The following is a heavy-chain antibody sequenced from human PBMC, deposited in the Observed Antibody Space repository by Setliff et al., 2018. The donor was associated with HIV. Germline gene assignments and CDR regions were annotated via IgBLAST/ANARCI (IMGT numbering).Heavy chain of an antibody. CDR3: ARDRGVYCISSSCYSPVDAFDI. D-gene: IGHD2-2*01. CDR1: GYTFSTYG. CDR2: ISAYNGNT. V-gene: IGHV1-18*01. J-gene: IGHJ3*02. Sequence: ASVKVSCKASGYTFSTYGISWVRQAPGQGLEWMGWISAYNGNTNYAQKLQGRVTVTTDTSTSTAYMELRSLRYEDTAVYYCARDRGVYCISSSCYSPVDAFDIWGQGKMV.